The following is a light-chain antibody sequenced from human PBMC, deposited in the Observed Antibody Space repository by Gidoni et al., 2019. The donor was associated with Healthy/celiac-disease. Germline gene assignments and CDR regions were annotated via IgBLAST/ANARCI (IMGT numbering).Light chain of an antibody. J-gene: IGLJ2*01. Sequence: SYVLPQPPSVAVAPGTTARITCGGNNIGSNSVHWYQQKPGQAPVLVIYYDSDRPSGIPERFSGSNSGNTATLTISRVEAGDEADYYCQVWDSSSDHVVFGGGTKLTVL. CDR3: QVWDSSSDHVV. CDR1: NIGSNS. V-gene: IGLV3-21*04. CDR2: YDS.